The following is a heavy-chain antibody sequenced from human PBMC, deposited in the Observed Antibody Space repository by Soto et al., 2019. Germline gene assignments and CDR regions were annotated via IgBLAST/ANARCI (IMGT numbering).Heavy chain of an antibody. CDR3: AKDVGSTSCYWCYYYYGMDV. J-gene: IGHJ6*02. CDR1: GFTFSSYG. CDR2: ISYDGSNK. D-gene: IGHD2-2*01. Sequence: QVQLVESGGGVVQPGRSLRLSCAASGFTFSSYGMHWVRQAPGKGLEWVAVISYDGSNKYYADSVKGRFTISRDNSKNTLYLQMNRLRAEDTAVYYCAKDVGSTSCYWCYYYYGMDVWGQGTTVTVSS. V-gene: IGHV3-30*18.